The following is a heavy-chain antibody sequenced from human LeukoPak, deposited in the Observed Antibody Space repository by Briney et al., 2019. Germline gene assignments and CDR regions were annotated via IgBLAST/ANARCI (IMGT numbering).Heavy chain of an antibody. CDR3: ARVGPYSSSLDY. J-gene: IGHJ4*02. Sequence: GGSLRLSCAASGFTFSSYEMNWVRQAPGKGLEWVSYISSSGSTIYYADSVKGRFTISRDNAKNSLFLQMNSLRTEDTAVYYCARVGPYSSSLDYWGQGTLVTVSS. V-gene: IGHV3-48*03. CDR1: GFTFSSYE. D-gene: IGHD6-6*01. CDR2: ISSSGSTI.